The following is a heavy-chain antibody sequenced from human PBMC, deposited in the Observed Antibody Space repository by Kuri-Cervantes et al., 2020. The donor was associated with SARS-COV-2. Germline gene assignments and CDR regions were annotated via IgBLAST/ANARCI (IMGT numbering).Heavy chain of an antibody. V-gene: IGHV4-39*01. CDR2: IYYSGST. Sequence: SETLSLTCTVSGGSITTPIYYWDWIRQPPGKGLEWIGSIYYSGSTYYNPSLKSRVTISVDTSKNQFSLKLSSVTAADTAVYYCARGRYCSGGSCYRYYYYGMDVWGQGTTVTRYS. J-gene: IGHJ6*01. CDR3: ARGRYCSGGSCYRYYYYGMDV. CDR1: GGSITTPIYY. D-gene: IGHD2-15*01.